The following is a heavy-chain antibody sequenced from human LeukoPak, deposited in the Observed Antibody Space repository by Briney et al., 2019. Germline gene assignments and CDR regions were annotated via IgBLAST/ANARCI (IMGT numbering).Heavy chain of an antibody. CDR3: ARASPGYCSGGSCYSGDYFDY. Sequence: GGSLRLSCAASGFTFSNYYMSWIRQAPGKGLEWVSYISSSGSTIYYADSVKGRFTISRDNSKNTLYLQMNSLRAEDSALYYCARASPGYCSGGSCYSGDYFDYWGQGTLVTVSS. J-gene: IGHJ4*02. D-gene: IGHD2-15*01. CDR1: GFTFSNYY. CDR2: ISSSGSTI. V-gene: IGHV3-11*04.